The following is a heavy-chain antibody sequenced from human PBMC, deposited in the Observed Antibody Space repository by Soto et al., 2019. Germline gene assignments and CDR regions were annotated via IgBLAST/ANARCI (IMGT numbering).Heavy chain of an antibody. V-gene: IGHV3-15*07. Sequence: GGSLRLSCAASGFTFSNAWMNWVRQAPGKGLEWVGRIKSKTDGGTTDYAAPVKGRFTISRDDSKNTLYLQMNSLKTEDTAVYYCTRGRYSSGWLGYYYYGMDVWGQGTTVTVSS. CDR1: GFTFSNAW. CDR3: TRGRYSSGWLGYYYYGMDV. J-gene: IGHJ6*02. CDR2: IKSKTDGGTT. D-gene: IGHD6-19*01.